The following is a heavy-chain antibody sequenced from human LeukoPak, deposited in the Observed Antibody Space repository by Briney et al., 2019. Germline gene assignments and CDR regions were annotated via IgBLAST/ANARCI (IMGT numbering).Heavy chain of an antibody. CDR3: ARDRVYDYIWGSYRYKGGFFDH. V-gene: IGHV1-46*01. CDR2: INPSGGST. J-gene: IGHJ4*02. Sequence: ASVKVSCKASGYTFTNYYMHWVRQAPGQGPEWMGIINPSGGSTTYAQTFQGRVTMTRDTSTSTLYMELRSMRSEDTAVYYCARDRVYDYIWGSYRYKGGFFDHWGQGTLVTVSS. CDR1: GYTFTNYY. D-gene: IGHD3-16*02.